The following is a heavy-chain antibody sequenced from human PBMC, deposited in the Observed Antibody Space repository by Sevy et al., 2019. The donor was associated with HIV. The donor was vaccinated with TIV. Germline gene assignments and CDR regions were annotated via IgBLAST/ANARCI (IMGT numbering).Heavy chain of an antibody. CDR3: SKDRGYSSVGVSRGMDV. V-gene: IGHV3-30*18. Sequence: GGSLRLSCAASEFTFSSYGMHWVRQAPGKGLEWVAVISYDGSNKYYADSVKGRFTISRDDSKNTLFLQMNSRRAEDTAVYYCSKDRGYSSVGVSRGMDVWGQGTTVTVSS. CDR1: EFTFSSYG. CDR2: ISYDGSNK. D-gene: IGHD6-19*01. J-gene: IGHJ6*02.